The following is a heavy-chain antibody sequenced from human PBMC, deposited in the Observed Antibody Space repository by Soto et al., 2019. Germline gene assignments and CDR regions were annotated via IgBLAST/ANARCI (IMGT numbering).Heavy chain of an antibody. Sequence: GASVKVSCKPSGGTFSIHAISWVRQAPGQGLEWMGGIIPLFGTPNYAQKFQGRVTITADESTKTAYMELSSLTSADTGFYYCARELVPYYYYYYGVDVWGQGTTVTVSS. CDR3: ARELVPYYYYYYGVDV. CDR1: GGTFSIHA. V-gene: IGHV1-69*13. CDR2: IIPLFGTP. J-gene: IGHJ6*02. D-gene: IGHD6-6*01.